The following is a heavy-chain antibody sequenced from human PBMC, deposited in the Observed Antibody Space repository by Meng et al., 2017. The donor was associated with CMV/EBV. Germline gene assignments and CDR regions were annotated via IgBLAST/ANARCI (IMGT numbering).Heavy chain of an antibody. V-gene: IGHV3-43*01. CDR2: ISWDGGST. J-gene: IGHJ4*02. D-gene: IGHD1-1*01. CDR1: GFTFDDYT. Sequence: GESLKISCAASGFTFDDYTMHWVRQALGKGLEWVSLISWDGGSTYYADSVKGRFTISRDNSKNSLYLQMNSLRTEDTALYYCAKEVFGTEGATYFDYWGQGTLVTVSS. CDR3: AKEVFGTEGATYFDY.